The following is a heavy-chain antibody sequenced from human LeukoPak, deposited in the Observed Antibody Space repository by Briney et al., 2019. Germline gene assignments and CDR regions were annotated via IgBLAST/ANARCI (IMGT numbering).Heavy chain of an antibody. D-gene: IGHD6-6*01. CDR1: GFTFSDYY. V-gene: IGHV3-7*01. Sequence: GGSLRLSCAASGFTFSDYYMSWIRQAPGKGLEWVASIKEDGSEEHYVDSEKGRFTISRDNARNSVHVQMNSLRAEDTAVYFCARIRPGNYFEYWGQGALVTVSS. CDR3: ARIRPGNYFEY. J-gene: IGHJ4*02. CDR2: IKEDGSEE.